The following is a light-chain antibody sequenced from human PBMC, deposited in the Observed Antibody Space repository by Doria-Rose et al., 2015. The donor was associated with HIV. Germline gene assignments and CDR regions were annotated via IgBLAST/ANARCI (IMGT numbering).Light chain of an antibody. Sequence: EIVLTQSPGTLSLSPGERATLSCRASQSVSANYLAWYQQRPGQSPRLLIYGASSRATDIPDRFSGSWSGTDITLTISRLEPEDFAVYYCHQYASSRTFGQGTKVEIK. CDR3: HQYASSRT. J-gene: IGKJ1*01. V-gene: IGKV3-20*01. CDR2: GAS. CDR1: QSVSANY.